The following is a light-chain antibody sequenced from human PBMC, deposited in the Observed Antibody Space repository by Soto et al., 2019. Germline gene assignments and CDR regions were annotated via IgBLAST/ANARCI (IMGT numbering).Light chain of an antibody. CDR1: QSISSY. CDR3: QQSYRAFT. CDR2: AAS. Sequence: DIQMTQSPSSLSASVGDRVTITCRASQSISSYLNWYQQKPGKAPKLLIYAASSLQSGVPSRFSGSGSGTDFTLTIRSLQPEDFANYYCQQSYRAFTFGPGTKVDIK. V-gene: IGKV1-39*01. J-gene: IGKJ3*01.